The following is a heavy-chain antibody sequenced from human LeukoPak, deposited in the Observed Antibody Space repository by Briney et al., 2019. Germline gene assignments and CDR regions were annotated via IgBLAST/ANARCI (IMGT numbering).Heavy chain of an antibody. CDR2: IKPDGSDK. J-gene: IGHJ4*02. CDR1: GFTFSGYW. Sequence: GGSLRLSCATSGFTFSGYWMSWVRQAPGKGPEWVANIKPDGSDKAYVDSVKGRFIISRDNAKDSLYLQMNSLRVEDTAVYYCLRGDRRDYWGQGTLVTVSS. V-gene: IGHV3-7*01. CDR3: LRGDRRDY.